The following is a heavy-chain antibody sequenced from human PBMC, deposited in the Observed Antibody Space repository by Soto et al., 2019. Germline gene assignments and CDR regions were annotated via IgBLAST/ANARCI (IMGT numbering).Heavy chain of an antibody. Sequence: EVQLVESGGGLVQPGRSLRLSCAASGFTFDDYAMHWVRQAPGKGLEWVSGISWNSGSIGYADSVKGRFTISRDNAKNSLFLQMNSLRAEDTALYYCAKAICSSTSCYAGYFDYWGQGTLVTVSS. V-gene: IGHV3-9*01. CDR1: GFTFDDYA. D-gene: IGHD2-2*01. CDR2: ISWNSGSI. J-gene: IGHJ4*02. CDR3: AKAICSSTSCYAGYFDY.